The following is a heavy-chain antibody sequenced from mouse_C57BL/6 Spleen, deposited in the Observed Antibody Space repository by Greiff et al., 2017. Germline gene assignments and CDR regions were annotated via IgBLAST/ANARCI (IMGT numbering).Heavy chain of an antibody. V-gene: IGHV2-3*01. CDR1: GFSLTSYG. Sequence: VQLEESGPGLVAPSQILSITCTVSGFSLTSYGVSWVRQTPGKGLEWLGVIWGDGSTTYHTAHISRLSNSKDNAKSQVCLKLNRLHTDNTATYYWDKPVSYYSKADAMDYWGQGTSVTVSS. D-gene: IGHD2-5*01. J-gene: IGHJ4*01. CDR2: IWGDGST. CDR3: DKPVSYYSKADAMDY.